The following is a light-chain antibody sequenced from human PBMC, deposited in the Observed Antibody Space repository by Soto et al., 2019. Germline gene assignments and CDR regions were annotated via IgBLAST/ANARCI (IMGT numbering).Light chain of an antibody. Sequence: EIVLTQSPGTLSLSPGERATLSCRASQSVSSSSLAWYQQKPGQAPRLLIYATSTRATGIPARFSGSGSGTEFTLTISSLQSEDFAVYYCQHYNNWPLTFGGGTKVEIK. J-gene: IGKJ4*01. CDR3: QHYNNWPLT. CDR1: QSVSSS. V-gene: IGKV3-15*01. CDR2: ATS.